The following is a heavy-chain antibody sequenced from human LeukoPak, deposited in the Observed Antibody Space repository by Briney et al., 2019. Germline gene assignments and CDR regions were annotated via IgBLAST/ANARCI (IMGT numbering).Heavy chain of an antibody. D-gene: IGHD1-26*01. V-gene: IGHV4-34*01. J-gene: IGHJ4*02. Sequence: PSETLSLTCAVYGGSFSGYYWSWIRQPPVKGLEWIGEINHSGSTNYNPSLKSRVTISVDTSKNQFSLKLSSVTAADTAVYYCASENFWDHGSYWGQGALVTVSS. CDR2: INHSGST. CDR3: ASENFWDHGSY. CDR1: GGSFSGYY.